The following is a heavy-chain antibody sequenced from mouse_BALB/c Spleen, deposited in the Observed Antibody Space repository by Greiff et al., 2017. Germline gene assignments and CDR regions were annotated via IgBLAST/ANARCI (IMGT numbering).Heavy chain of an antibody. V-gene: IGHV14-3*02. CDR1: GFNIKDTY. CDR2: IDPANGNT. Sequence: VQLQQSGAELVKPGASVKLSCTASGFNIKDTYMHWVKQRPEQGLEWIGRIDPANGNTKYDPKFQGKATITADTSSNTAYLQLSSLTSEDTAVYYCARSYYRYDGGFAYWGQGTLVTVSA. D-gene: IGHD2-14*01. CDR3: ARSYYRYDGGFAY. J-gene: IGHJ3*01.